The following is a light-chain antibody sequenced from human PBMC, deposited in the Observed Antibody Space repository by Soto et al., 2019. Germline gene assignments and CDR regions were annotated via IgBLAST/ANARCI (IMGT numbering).Light chain of an antibody. V-gene: IGKV3-15*01. CDR3: QRYSSSPT. CDR2: GAS. CDR1: QSPSSY. Sequence: EIVMTQSPATLSVSPGERATLSCRANQSPSSYLAWYQQKAGQAPRLLIDGASSGATGIPARFSGSGSGTDFTITISSLPSEDFAVYYCQRYSSSPTFGQGTKVDIK. J-gene: IGKJ1*01.